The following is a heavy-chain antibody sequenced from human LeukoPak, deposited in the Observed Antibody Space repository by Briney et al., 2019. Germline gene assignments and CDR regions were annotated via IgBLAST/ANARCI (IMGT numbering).Heavy chain of an antibody. Sequence: PSETLSLTCTVSGGSISSSSYYWGWIRQPPGKGLEWIGSIYYSGSTYYNPSLKSRVTISVDTSKNQFSLKLSSVTAADTAVYYCARDLYNYYDSIPGGMAPFDYWGQGTLVTVSS. J-gene: IGHJ4*02. CDR2: IYYSGST. D-gene: IGHD3-22*01. CDR3: ARDLYNYYDSIPGGMAPFDY. V-gene: IGHV4-39*07. CDR1: GGSISSSSYY.